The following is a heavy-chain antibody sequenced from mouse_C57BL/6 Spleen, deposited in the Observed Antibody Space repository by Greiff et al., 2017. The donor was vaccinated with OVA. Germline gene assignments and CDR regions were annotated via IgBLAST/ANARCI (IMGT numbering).Heavy chain of an antibody. CDR1: GFTFSDYG. J-gene: IGHJ4*01. V-gene: IGHV5-17*01. D-gene: IGHD1-1*01. CDR3: ATKVGYAMDY. Sequence: DVMLVESGGGLVKPGGSLKLSCAASGFTFSDYGMHWVRQAPEKGLEWVAYMSSGSSNIYYADTVKGRFTISRDNAKNNLCLQMTGVRSEDTSMYYCATKVGYAMDYWGQGTSVTVSS. CDR2: MSSGSSNI.